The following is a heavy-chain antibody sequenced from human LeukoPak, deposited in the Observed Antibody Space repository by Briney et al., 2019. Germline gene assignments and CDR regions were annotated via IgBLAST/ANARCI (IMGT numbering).Heavy chain of an antibody. D-gene: IGHD6-19*01. V-gene: IGHV3-23*01. CDR2: ISGSGSST. J-gene: IGHJ4*02. Sequence: PGGSLRLSCVVSGFTFNRCWMSWVRQAPGKGLEWVSTISGSGSSTYYVDSVKGRFTISRDNSKNTLYLQMNSLRAEDTAEYYCAKDSNGWYQRGSNYFDYWGQGTLVTVSS. CDR3: AKDSNGWYQRGSNYFDY. CDR1: GFTFNRCW.